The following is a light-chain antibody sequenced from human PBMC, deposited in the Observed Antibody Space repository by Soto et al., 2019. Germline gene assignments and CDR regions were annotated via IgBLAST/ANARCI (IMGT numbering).Light chain of an antibody. J-gene: IGKJ4*01. Sequence: DLQMTQSPSSLSASVGDRVTITCQASQDISNYLNWYQHKPGKAPKLLIYDASNLETGVPSRFSGSGSGTDFTFTISSLQPEDIATYYCQQYDNLLLTFGGGTKVEIK. V-gene: IGKV1-33*01. CDR2: DAS. CDR1: QDISNY. CDR3: QQYDNLLLT.